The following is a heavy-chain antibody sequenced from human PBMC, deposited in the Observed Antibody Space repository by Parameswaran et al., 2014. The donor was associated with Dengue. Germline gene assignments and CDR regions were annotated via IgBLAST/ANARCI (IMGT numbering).Heavy chain of an antibody. CDR2: IYNSGTT. V-gene: IGHV4-59*01. D-gene: IGHD5-12*01. CDR3: ARMEVAASRSEIHYYFGLDV. J-gene: IGHJ6*02. Sequence: VRQAPGKGLEWIGCIYNSGTTNYNPSLKSRVTISADTSKKQFSLKLNSMTAADTAVYYCARMEVAASRSEIHYYFGLDVWGQGTTVTVSS.